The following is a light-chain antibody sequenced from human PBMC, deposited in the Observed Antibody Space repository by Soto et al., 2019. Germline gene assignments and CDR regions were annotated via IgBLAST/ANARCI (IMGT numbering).Light chain of an antibody. Sequence: EIVLTQSPATLSLSPGERATLSCRASQSVNSFLAWYQQKPGQAPRLLIYDASNRATGIPARFSGGGSGTDFTLTISSLEPEDFAVYYRQQRDNWPTFGQGTKLEIK. CDR3: QQRDNWPT. V-gene: IGKV3-11*01. CDR2: DAS. J-gene: IGKJ2*01. CDR1: QSVNSF.